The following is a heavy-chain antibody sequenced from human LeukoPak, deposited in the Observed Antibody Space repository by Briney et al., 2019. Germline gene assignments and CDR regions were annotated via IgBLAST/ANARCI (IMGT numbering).Heavy chain of an antibody. D-gene: IGHD5-18*01. CDR1: GFTFSSYW. CDR2: IKQDGSEK. J-gene: IGHJ6*03. Sequence: GGSLRLSCAASGFTFSSYWMSWVRQAPGKGLEWVANIKQDGSEKYYVDSVKGRFTISRDNAKNSLYLQMNSLRAEDTAVYYCARVTPYSKLNYMDVWGKGTTVTISS. V-gene: IGHV3-7*01. CDR3: ARVTPYSKLNYMDV.